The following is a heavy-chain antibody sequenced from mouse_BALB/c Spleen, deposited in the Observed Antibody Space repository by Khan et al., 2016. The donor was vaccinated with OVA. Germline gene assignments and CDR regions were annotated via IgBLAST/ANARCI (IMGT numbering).Heavy chain of an antibody. CDR3: ARIYGSDLDY. V-gene: IGHV1-20*01. Sequence: VQLQQSGPELVKPGASVKISCQASGYSFTGYFMHWVMQSHGKSLEWIGRINPHFGETFYSQTFVDKATLTVDESSSTAHMGLRSLTSEDSAIYDCARIYGSDLDYWSQGTTLTVSS. CDR2: INPHFGET. J-gene: IGHJ2*01. D-gene: IGHD2-1*01. CDR1: GYSFTGYF.